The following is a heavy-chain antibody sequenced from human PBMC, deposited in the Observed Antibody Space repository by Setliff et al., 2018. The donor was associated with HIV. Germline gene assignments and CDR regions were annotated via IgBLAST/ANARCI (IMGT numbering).Heavy chain of an antibody. CDR3: ARAGMGALRSLFDY. J-gene: IGHJ4*02. Sequence: SETLSLTCTASYATISTADYYWSWIRQPPGKGLEWIGFVSYTGTTHYNPSLKSRVIISVDTSKNQFSLKLNSVTAADTAIYYCARAGMGALRSLFDYWGQGTLVTVSS. CDR1: YATISTADYY. CDR2: VSYTGTT. D-gene: IGHD1-26*01. V-gene: IGHV4-30-4*01.